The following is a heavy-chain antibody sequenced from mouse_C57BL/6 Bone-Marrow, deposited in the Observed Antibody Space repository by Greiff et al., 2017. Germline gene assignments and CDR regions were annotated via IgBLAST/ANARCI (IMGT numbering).Heavy chain of an antibody. J-gene: IGHJ1*03. CDR3: ARARLRYWYFDV. V-gene: IGHV5-4*03. D-gene: IGHD2-4*01. CDR1: GFTFSSYA. CDR2: ISDGGSYT. Sequence: EVKLVASGGGLVKPGGSLKLSCAASGFTFSSYAMSWVRQTPEKRLEWVATISDGGSYTYYPDNVKGRFTISRDNAKNNLYLQMSHLKSEDTAMYYCARARLRYWYFDVWGTGTTVTVSS.